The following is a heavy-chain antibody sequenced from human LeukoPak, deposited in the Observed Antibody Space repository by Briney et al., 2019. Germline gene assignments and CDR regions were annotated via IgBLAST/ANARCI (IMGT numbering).Heavy chain of an antibody. Sequence: GASVKVSCKASGYTFTSYGISWVRQAPGQGLEWMGWISAYNGNTNYAQKLQGRVTMTTDTSTSTAYMELRSLRSDDTAVYYCARRRVGYCSSTSCYTGTFDYWGQGTLVTVSS. CDR2: ISAYNGNT. CDR3: ARRRVGYCSSTSCYTGTFDY. CDR1: GYTFTSYG. J-gene: IGHJ4*02. V-gene: IGHV1-18*01. D-gene: IGHD2-2*02.